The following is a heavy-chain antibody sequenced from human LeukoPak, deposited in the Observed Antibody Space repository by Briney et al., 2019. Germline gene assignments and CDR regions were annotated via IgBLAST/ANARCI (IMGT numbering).Heavy chain of an antibody. CDR2: IYYSGST. Sequence: SETLSLTCTVSGGSISSSSYYWGWIRQPPGKGLEWIGSIYYSGSTYYNPSLKSRVTISVDTSRNQFSLKLSSVTAADTAVYYCARDLGSVALFDPWGQGTLVTVSS. CDR1: GGSISSSSYY. CDR3: ARDLGSVALFDP. D-gene: IGHD6-19*01. J-gene: IGHJ5*02. V-gene: IGHV4-39*07.